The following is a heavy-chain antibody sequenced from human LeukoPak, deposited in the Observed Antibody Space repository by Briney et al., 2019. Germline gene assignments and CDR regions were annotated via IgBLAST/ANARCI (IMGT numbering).Heavy chain of an antibody. CDR2: INDSGGGT. D-gene: IGHD2-2*02. CDR1: GFTFSSYA. V-gene: IGHV3-23*01. Sequence: GGSLRLSCAASGFTFSSYAMGWVRQAPGKGLEWVSVINDSGGGTSYADFGEGRFTIYRDNSKNTLYLQMNSLRAEDTAVYYCAKSDCTSTSCYTIDYWGQGTLVTVSS. J-gene: IGHJ4*02. CDR3: AKSDCTSTSCYTIDY.